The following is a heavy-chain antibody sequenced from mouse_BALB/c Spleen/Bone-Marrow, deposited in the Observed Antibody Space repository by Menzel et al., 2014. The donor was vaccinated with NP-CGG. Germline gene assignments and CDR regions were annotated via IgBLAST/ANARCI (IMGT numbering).Heavy chain of an antibody. Sequence: VQLVESGPSLVQPSQSLSITCTVSGFSLTSYGVHWVRQSPGKGLEWLGVIWRGGSTDYNAAFMSRLSITKDNSKSQVFFKMNSLQADDTAIYYCAKTAYYGNLYAMDYWGQGTSVTVSS. CDR1: GFSLTSYG. V-gene: IGHV2-5-1*01. J-gene: IGHJ4*01. CDR3: AKTAYYGNLYAMDY. D-gene: IGHD2-10*01. CDR2: IWRGGST.